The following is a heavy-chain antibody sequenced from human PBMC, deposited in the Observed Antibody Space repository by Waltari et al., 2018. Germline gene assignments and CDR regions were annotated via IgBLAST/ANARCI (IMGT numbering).Heavy chain of an antibody. J-gene: IGHJ5*02. CDR2: IRGKNGHQ. V-gene: IGHV1-18*04. Sequence: QVQLVQSGAEVKKPGASLKVSCKASGYIFTNYGISWVRQAPGQGLEWMGGIRGKNGHQKFAQKCLGRRTRAKDTSTNTVYMELSRLTSDDTAMYYCAKDRHQLIEEGFLLALDPWGQGTLVTVSS. CDR1: GYIFTNYG. CDR3: AKDRHQLIEEGFLLALDP. D-gene: IGHD2-2*01.